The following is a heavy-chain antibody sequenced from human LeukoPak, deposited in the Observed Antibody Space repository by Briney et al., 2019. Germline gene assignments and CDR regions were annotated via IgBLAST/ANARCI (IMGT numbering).Heavy chain of an antibody. D-gene: IGHD2-15*01. CDR1: GFTFSNAW. Sequence: GGSLRLSCAASGFTFSNAWMSWVRQAPGKGLEWVGRIKSKTDGGTTDYAAPVKGRFTISRDDSKNTLYLQMNGLRAEDTAVYYCAKDEGYCSGGSCYPGNFDYWGQGTLVTVSS. V-gene: IGHV3-15*01. J-gene: IGHJ4*02. CDR2: IKSKTDGGTT. CDR3: AKDEGYCSGGSCYPGNFDY.